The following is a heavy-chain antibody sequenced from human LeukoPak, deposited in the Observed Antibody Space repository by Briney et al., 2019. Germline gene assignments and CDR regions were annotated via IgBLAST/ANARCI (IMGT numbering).Heavy chain of an antibody. Sequence: PGESLKISCKGSGYSFTSYWIGWVRQMPGKGLGWMGIIYPGDSDTRYSPSFQGQVTISADKSISTAYLQWSSLKASDTAMYYCARRGVRGSSWYLQGWLDPWGQGTLVTVSS. CDR2: IYPGDSDT. J-gene: IGHJ5*02. CDR1: GYSFTSYW. D-gene: IGHD6-13*01. V-gene: IGHV5-51*01. CDR3: ARRGVRGSSWYLQGWLDP.